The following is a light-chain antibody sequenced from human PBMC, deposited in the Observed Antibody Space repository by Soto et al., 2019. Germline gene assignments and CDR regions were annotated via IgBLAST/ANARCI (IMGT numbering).Light chain of an antibody. CDR3: CSYAGSSTDV. CDR1: SSDVGSYNL. Sequence: QSALIQPASVSGSRGQSITISCTGTSSDVGSYNLVSWYQQYPGKAPKLMIYEGTKRPSGVSNRFSGSKSGTTASLTISGLQAEDEADYYCCSYAGSSTDVFGSGTKLTVL. J-gene: IGLJ1*01. CDR2: EGT. V-gene: IGLV2-23*01.